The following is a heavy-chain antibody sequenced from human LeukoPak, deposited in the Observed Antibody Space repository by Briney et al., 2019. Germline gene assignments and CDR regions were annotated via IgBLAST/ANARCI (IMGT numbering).Heavy chain of an antibody. D-gene: IGHD5-12*01. CDR2: IYYSGST. J-gene: IGHJ4*02. Sequence: SETLPLTCTVSGGSISSSCYYWGWLRQPPGMGLEWLGSIYYSGSTYYNPSLKSRVTISADTSKNHFSLKLSSVTAADTAVYYCARRNSGYDRGPYYFDYWGQGTLVTVSS. V-gene: IGHV4-39*02. CDR1: GGSISSSCYY. CDR3: ARRNSGYDRGPYYFDY.